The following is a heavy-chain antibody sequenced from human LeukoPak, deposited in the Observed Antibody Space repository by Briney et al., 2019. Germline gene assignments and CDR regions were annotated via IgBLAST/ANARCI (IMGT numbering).Heavy chain of an antibody. J-gene: IGHJ4*02. Sequence: GASVKVSCKASGYTFTGYYMHWVRQAPGQGVERKGWINPNSGGTNYAQKFQGRVTMTRDTSISTAYMELSRLSSDDTAVYYCARVIVATILQSPCFDYWGQGTLVTVPS. CDR1: GYTFTGYY. V-gene: IGHV1-2*02. CDR3: ARVIVATILQSPCFDY. D-gene: IGHD5-12*01. CDR2: INPNSGGT.